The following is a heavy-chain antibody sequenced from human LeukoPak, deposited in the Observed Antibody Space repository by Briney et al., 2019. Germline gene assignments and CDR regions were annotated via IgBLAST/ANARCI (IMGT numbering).Heavy chain of an antibody. CDR2: IYYSGST. CDR1: GGSIRSGDYY. J-gene: IGHJ2*01. V-gene: IGHV4-30-4*08. CDR3: ARVGMTPYWYFDL. Sequence: PSETLSLTCTVSGGSIRSGDYYWSWMRQPPGKGLEWIGYIYYSGSTYYNPSLKSRVTISVDTSKNQFSLKLSSVTAADTAVYYCARVGMTPYWYFDLWGRGTLVTVSS. D-gene: IGHD1-14*01.